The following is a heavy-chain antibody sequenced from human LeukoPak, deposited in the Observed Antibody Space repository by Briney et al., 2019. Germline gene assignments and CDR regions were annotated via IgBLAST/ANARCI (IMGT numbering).Heavy chain of an antibody. CDR2: IYYSGST. CDR1: GGSIRRYY. CDR3: ARRHPNYDSSGYYWYFDL. J-gene: IGHJ2*01. D-gene: IGHD3-22*01. Sequence: SETLSLTCTVSGGSIRRYYWSRIRQPPGKGLEWIGYIYYSGSTNYNPSLKSRVTISVDTSKNQFSLKLSSVTAADTAVYYCARRHPNYDSSGYYWYFDLWGRGNLVTVSS. V-gene: IGHV4-59*08.